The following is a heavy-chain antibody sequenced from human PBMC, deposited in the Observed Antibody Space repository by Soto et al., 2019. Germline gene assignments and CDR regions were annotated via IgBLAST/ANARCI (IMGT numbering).Heavy chain of an antibody. CDR3: ARLVFGVVTLYYFDY. J-gene: IGHJ4*02. CDR1: GGSVSSGSYY. V-gene: IGHV4-61*01. CDR2: IYYSGST. Sequence: SETLSLTCTVSGGSVSSGSYYWSWIRQPPGKGLEWIGYIYYSGSTNYNPSLKSRVTISVDTSKNHFSLKLSSVTAADTAVYYCARLVFGVVTLYYFDYWGQGTLVTVSS. D-gene: IGHD3-3*01.